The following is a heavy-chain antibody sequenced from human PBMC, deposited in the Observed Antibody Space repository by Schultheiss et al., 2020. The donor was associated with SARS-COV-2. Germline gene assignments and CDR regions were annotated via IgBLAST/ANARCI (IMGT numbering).Heavy chain of an antibody. CDR1: GGSISSYY. Sequence: SETLSLTCTVSGGSISSYYWSWIRQPPGKGLEWIGYIYYSGSTNYNPSLKSRVTISVDTSKNQFSLKLSSVTAADTAVYYCARRSDFDYCGQGTLVTVSS. CDR2: IYYSGST. V-gene: IGHV4-59*12. CDR3: ARRSDFDY. J-gene: IGHJ4*02.